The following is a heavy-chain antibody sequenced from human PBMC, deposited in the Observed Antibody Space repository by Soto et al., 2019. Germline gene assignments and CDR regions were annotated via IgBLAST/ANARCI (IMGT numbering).Heavy chain of an antibody. CDR3: AREPPRATAGLNYFDP. Sequence: QVQLVQSGTEVKEPGASVKISCKASGYTFTNFGISWVRQAPGQGLEWMGWISAFNGHTHCAQKFQGRVTLTTDTYTTTAFLELRSLRSDDTAVYFCAREPPRATAGLNYFDPWGQGALVSVSS. CDR2: ISAFNGHT. D-gene: IGHD6-13*01. V-gene: IGHV1-18*01. CDR1: GYTFTNFG. J-gene: IGHJ5*02.